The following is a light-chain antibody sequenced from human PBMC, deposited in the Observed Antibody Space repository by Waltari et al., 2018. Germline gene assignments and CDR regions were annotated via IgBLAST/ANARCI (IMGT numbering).Light chain of an antibody. V-gene: IGLV1-44*01. CDR3: ATWDDSLDGPV. CDR2: SSH. J-gene: IGLJ3*02. Sequence: QSVLTQPPSASGNPGQRVNISCSGGRSNIGSNPVVWYRQVPGTAPKLLIHSSHQRPSGVPDRFSGSKSGTSASLDISGLQAEDEVDYFCATWDDSLDGPVFGGGTKLTVL. CDR1: RSNIGSNP.